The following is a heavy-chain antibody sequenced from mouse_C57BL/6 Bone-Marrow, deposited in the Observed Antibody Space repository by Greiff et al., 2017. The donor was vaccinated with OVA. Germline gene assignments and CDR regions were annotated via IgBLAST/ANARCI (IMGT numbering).Heavy chain of an antibody. Sequence: QVQLKESGAELARPGASVKLSCKASGYTFTSYGISWVKQRTGQGLEWIGEIYPRSGNTYYNEKFKGKATLTADKSSSTAYMELRSLTSEDSAVYFCARERDMVTTSYFDYWGQGTTLTVSS. V-gene: IGHV1-81*01. J-gene: IGHJ2*01. D-gene: IGHD2-2*01. CDR2: IYPRSGNT. CDR1: GYTFTSYG. CDR3: ARERDMVTTSYFDY.